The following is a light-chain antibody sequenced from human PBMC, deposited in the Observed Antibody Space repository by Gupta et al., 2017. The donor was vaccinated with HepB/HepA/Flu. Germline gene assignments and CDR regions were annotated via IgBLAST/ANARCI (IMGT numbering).Light chain of an antibody. CDR1: QSITANY. V-gene: IGKV3-20*01. CDR2: GAS. CDR3: QQDNYSPCS. J-gene: IGKJ2*04. Sequence: VLTQSPGTLSVSPGDRVTLSCRASQSITANYLAWYQQTPGQAPRLLIYGASNRATGIPDRFSGSGSGTNFTLSISRVEPEDFAVYYCQQDNYSPCSFGQGTKLEI.